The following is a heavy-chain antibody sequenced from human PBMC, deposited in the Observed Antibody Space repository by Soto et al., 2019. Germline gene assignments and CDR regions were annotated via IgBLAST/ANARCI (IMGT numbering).Heavy chain of an antibody. V-gene: IGHV1-46*01. Sequence: ASVKVSCKTSGYPFTDYFIHWVRQAPGQGLEWMGIISLYHHSASYAQKFQGRLTVTADTSTTTVYMDLSSLTSEDSAVYWCARELYSCGGDCPYYMDYWGQGTLVTVSS. J-gene: IGHJ4*02. D-gene: IGHD2-21*02. CDR2: ISLYHHSA. CDR3: ARELYSCGGDCPYYMDY. CDR1: GYPFTDYF.